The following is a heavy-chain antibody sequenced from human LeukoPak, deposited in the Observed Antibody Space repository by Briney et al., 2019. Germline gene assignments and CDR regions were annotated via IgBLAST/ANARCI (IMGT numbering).Heavy chain of an antibody. Sequence: PSETLSLTCAVYGGSFSGYYWSWIRQPPGKGLEWTGEINHSGSTNYNPSLKSRVTISVDTSKNQFSLKLSSVTAADTAVYYCARGCNYYDSSGYYYRLYYYGMDVWGQGTTVTVSS. CDR1: GGSFSGYY. V-gene: IGHV4-34*01. CDR2: INHSGST. CDR3: ARGCNYYDSSGYYYRLYYYGMDV. J-gene: IGHJ6*02. D-gene: IGHD3-22*01.